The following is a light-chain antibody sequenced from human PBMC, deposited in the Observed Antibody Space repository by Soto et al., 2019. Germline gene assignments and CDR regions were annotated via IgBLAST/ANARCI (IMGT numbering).Light chain of an antibody. J-gene: IGLJ3*02. Sequence: QPVLTQPRSVSGSPGQAVNISCTGTSSDVGGYNSVSWYQQHPGKAPKLMIYDVSKRPSGVPDRFSGSKSGNTASLTISGLQAEDEADYYCCSYVGSYTWVFGGGTKVTVL. CDR3: CSYVGSYTWV. V-gene: IGLV2-11*01. CDR1: SSDVGGYNS. CDR2: DVS.